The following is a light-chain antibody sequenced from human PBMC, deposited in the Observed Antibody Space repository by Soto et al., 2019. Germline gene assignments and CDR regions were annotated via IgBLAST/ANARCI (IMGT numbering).Light chain of an antibody. CDR2: DAS. V-gene: IGKV1-5*01. J-gene: IGKJ1*01. Sequence: DIQMTQSPSTLSASVGDRVTITCRASQSISSWLAWYQQKPGKAPKLLIYDASSLESGVPSRFSGSGSRTEFTLTISSLLPDDFATYYCQQYNSYSTFGQGTKVDIK. CDR3: QQYNSYST. CDR1: QSISSW.